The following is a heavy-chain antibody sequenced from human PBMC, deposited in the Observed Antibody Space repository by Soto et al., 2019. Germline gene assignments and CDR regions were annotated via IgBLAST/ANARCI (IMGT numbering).Heavy chain of an antibody. CDR2: ITLSGGST. CDR1: GFTFNTYP. Sequence: DVQLLESGGGLVQPGGSLRLSCAASGFTFNTYPMSWVRQAPGKGLERVSAITLSGGSTYFADSVKGRFTISRDNSKNTLYLQMSSLRAEDTAVYYCARYCGGGTCYYAFDMWGQGTMVTVSS. V-gene: IGHV3-23*01. J-gene: IGHJ3*02. CDR3: ARYCGGGTCYYAFDM. D-gene: IGHD2-15*01.